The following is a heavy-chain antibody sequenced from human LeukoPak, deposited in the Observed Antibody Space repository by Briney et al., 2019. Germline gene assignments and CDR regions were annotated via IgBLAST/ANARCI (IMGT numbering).Heavy chain of an antibody. CDR1: GGTFSSYA. CDR2: IIPIFGTA. CDR3: ARYEGSSSSRGVYYYYGMDV. Sequence: SVKVSCKASGGTFSSYAISWVRQAPGQGLEWMGGIIPIFGTANYAQKFQGRVTITADESTSTAYMELSSLRSEDTAVYYCARYEGSSSSRGVYYYYGMDVWGQGTTVTVSS. J-gene: IGHJ6*02. V-gene: IGHV1-69*01. D-gene: IGHD6-13*01.